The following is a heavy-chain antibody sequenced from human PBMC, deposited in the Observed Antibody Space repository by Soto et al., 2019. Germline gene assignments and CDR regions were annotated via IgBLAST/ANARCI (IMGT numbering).Heavy chain of an antibody. CDR3: AKDNGDCSSTRCSHWCER. Sequence: GGSLRLSCAASGFTFSSYGMHWVRQDPGKGLEWVAVISYDGSNKYYADSVKGRFTISRDNSKNTLYLQMNSLRAEDTAVYYCAKDNGDCSSTRCSHWCERWGQQTLVSVSS. CDR2: ISYDGSNK. CDR1: GFTFSSYG. J-gene: IGHJ5*02. D-gene: IGHD2-2*01. V-gene: IGHV3-30*18.